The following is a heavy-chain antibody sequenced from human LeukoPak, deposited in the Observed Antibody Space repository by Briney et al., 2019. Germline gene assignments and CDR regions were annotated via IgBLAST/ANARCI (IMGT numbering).Heavy chain of an antibody. J-gene: IGHJ4*02. Sequence: SETPSLTCTVYGDSISSSRYSWGWVRQPPGKGLEWIGTIHYSGITYYPPSLKSRITISVGTSKNQFSLKLSSVTAADTAVYYCARRSSSENFFDYWGQGTLVTVSS. CDR2: IHYSGIT. CDR1: GDSISSSRYS. CDR3: ARRSSSENFFDY. V-gene: IGHV4-39*01. D-gene: IGHD6-13*01.